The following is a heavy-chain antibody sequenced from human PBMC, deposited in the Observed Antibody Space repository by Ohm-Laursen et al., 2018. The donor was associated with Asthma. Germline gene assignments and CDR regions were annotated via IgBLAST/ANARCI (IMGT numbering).Heavy chain of an antibody. CDR1: GITFRSFA. CDR3: ARAGGDYNFDY. CDR2: ISGSGGST. D-gene: IGHD2-21*02. V-gene: IGHV3-23*01. Sequence: SLRLSCTASGITFRSFAMSWVRQAPGKGLEWVSAISGSGGSTYYADSVKGRFTISRDNSKNTLSLQMNSLRAEDTAVYYCARAGGDYNFDYWGQGTLVTVSS. J-gene: IGHJ4*02.